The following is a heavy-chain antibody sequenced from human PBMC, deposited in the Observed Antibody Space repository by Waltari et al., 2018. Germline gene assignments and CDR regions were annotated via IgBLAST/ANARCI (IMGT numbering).Heavy chain of an antibody. CDR1: VGTFSSYA. J-gene: IGHJ4*02. CDR3: ARDIYYYGSGTPGYFDY. Sequence: QVQLVQSGAEVKKPGSSVKVSCKASVGTFSSYAISWVRQAPGQGLEWMGGIIPIFGTANYAQKFQGRVTITTDESTSTAYMELSSLRSEDTAVYYCARDIYYYGSGTPGYFDYWGQGTLVTVSS. CDR2: IIPIFGTA. V-gene: IGHV1-69*05. D-gene: IGHD3-10*01.